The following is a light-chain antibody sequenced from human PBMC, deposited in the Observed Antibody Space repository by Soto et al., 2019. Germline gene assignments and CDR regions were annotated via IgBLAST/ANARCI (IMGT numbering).Light chain of an antibody. Sequence: DIQMTQSPSTLSASVGDSVIINCRASQSISAWLAWYQQKPGKAPRLLIYKASTLEIGVPSRFSGSGSGTEFTLTISSLQPDDFATYYCQHYNSYSEAFGQGTKV. V-gene: IGKV1-5*03. J-gene: IGKJ1*01. CDR2: KAS. CDR3: QHYNSYSEA. CDR1: QSISAW.